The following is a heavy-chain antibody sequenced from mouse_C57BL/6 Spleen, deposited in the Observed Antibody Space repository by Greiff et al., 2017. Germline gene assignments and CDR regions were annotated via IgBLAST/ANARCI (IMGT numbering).Heavy chain of an antibody. D-gene: IGHD1-1*01. Sequence: DVQLVESGGGLVQPGGSLKLSCAASGFTFSDYYMYWVRQTPEKRLEWVAYISNGGGSTYYPDTVKGRFTISRDNAKNTLYLQMSRLKSEDTAMYYCARHGGTTVVDAMDYWGQGTSVTVSS. J-gene: IGHJ4*01. V-gene: IGHV5-12*01. CDR1: GFTFSDYY. CDR2: ISNGGGST. CDR3: ARHGGTTVVDAMDY.